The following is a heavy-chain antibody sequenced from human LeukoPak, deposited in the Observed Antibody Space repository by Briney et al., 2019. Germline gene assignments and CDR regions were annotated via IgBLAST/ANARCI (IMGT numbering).Heavy chain of an antibody. J-gene: IGHJ6*02. CDR3: ARGRSQNYYYYGMDV. Sequence: GGSLRLSCSASRFTFSNYAMHWVRQAPGKGLEYVSAISSFGSSTYYANSVKGRFTISRDSSKNTLYLQMGSLRAEDMAVYYCARGRSQNYYYYGMDVWGQGTTVTVSS. V-gene: IGHV3-64*01. CDR2: ISSFGSST. CDR1: RFTFSNYA.